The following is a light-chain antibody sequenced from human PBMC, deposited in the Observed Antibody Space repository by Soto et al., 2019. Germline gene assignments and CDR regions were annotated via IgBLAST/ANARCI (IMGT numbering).Light chain of an antibody. CDR2: GAS. CDR1: QSVSTY. J-gene: IGKJ2*01. CDR3: QQYDTSPYT. V-gene: IGKV3-20*01. Sequence: EIVLTQSPAILSLSPGERATLSCRASQSVSTYLAWYQQKPGQAPRLLIYGASSRASGIPDRFRGSGSETDFTLTINRLEPEDFATYYCQQYDTSPYTFGQGTKLDIK.